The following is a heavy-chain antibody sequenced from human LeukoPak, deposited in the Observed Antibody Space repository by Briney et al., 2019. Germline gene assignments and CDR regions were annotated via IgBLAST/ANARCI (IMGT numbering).Heavy chain of an antibody. J-gene: IGHJ3*02. Sequence: ASVKVSCKASGYTFTGYYMHWVRQAPGQGLEWMGWINPNSGGTNYAQKFQGRVTMTRDTSISTAYMELSRLRSDDTAVYYCARVGSGTSRAFDIWGQGTMVTVSS. CDR2: INPNSGGT. D-gene: IGHD1-26*01. CDR3: ARVGSGTSRAFDI. CDR1: GYTFTGYY. V-gene: IGHV1-2*02.